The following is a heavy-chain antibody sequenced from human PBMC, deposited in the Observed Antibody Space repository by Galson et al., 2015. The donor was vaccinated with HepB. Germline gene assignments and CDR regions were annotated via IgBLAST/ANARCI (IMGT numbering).Heavy chain of an antibody. CDR3: AKAHSDFWSAHHHQARDALDV. CDR1: GFTFGHYG. D-gene: IGHD3-3*01. V-gene: IGHV3-30*18. Sequence: SLRLSCAASGFTFGHYGMNWLRQAPGKGLEWVAVKSYDGSNTYYAEYLKGRFTISRDNSKNTLYLQMDSLRAEDTAVYYCAKAHSDFWSAHHHQARDALDVWGQGTMVTVSS. CDR2: KSYDGSNT. J-gene: IGHJ3*01.